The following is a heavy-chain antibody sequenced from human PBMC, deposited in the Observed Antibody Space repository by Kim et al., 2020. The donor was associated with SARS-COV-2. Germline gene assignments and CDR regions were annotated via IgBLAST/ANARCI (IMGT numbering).Heavy chain of an antibody. CDR1: GGSFSGYY. Sequence: SETLSLTCAVYGGSFSGYYWSWIRQPPGKGLEWIGEINHSGSTNYNPSLKSRVTISVDTSKNQFSLKLSSVTAADTAVYYCARGVLLRNGLNWFDPWGQGTLVTVSS. CDR3: ARGVLLRNGLNWFDP. J-gene: IGHJ5*02. CDR2: INHSGST. D-gene: IGHD2-15*01. V-gene: IGHV4-34*01.